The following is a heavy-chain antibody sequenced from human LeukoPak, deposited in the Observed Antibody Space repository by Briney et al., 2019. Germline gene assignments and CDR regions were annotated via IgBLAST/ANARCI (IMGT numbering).Heavy chain of an antibody. D-gene: IGHD6-19*01. CDR2: ISGSDGST. Sequence: PGGSLRLSCAASGFTFSSYAVSWVRQAPGKGLEWVSAISGSDGSTYYADSVKGRFTISRDNSKNTLYLQMNSLRAEDTAVYYCAKGTPGIAVAGTGYFQHWGQGTLVTVSS. J-gene: IGHJ1*01. CDR1: GFTFSSYA. CDR3: AKGTPGIAVAGTGYFQH. V-gene: IGHV3-23*01.